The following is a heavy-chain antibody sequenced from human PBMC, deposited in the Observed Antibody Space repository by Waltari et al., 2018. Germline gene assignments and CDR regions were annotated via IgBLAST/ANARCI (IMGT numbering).Heavy chain of an antibody. Sequence: EIQLVGPGGGLFVPGGPLRLSCAASGLTIAKPWMSGVRQAPGKGLEWVGRSRSKTDGGTIDYGAPVKGRFTISRDDSKNIVYLQLERLKSEDSGVYYCTIPSGTYDDYWGQGTLVTVSS. CDR3: TIPSGTYDDY. CDR1: GLTIAKPW. J-gene: IGHJ4*02. D-gene: IGHD1-26*01. CDR2: SRSKTDGGTI. V-gene: IGHV3-15*01.